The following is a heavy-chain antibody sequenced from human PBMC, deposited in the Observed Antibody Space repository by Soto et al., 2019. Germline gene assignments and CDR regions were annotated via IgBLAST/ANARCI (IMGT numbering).Heavy chain of an antibody. D-gene: IGHD3-10*01. V-gene: IGHV3-21*01. CDR1: GFTFSDYS. CDR3: GREWAGGFDP. Sequence: EVQLVESGGGPVKPGGSLRLSCAASGFTFSDYSMDWVRQAPGKGLEWVSSISSSSSYIYYADSVKGRFTTSRDNAKNSLYLQMNSLKAEDTAVYYCGREWAGGFDPWGQGTLVTVSS. CDR2: ISSSSSYI. J-gene: IGHJ5*02.